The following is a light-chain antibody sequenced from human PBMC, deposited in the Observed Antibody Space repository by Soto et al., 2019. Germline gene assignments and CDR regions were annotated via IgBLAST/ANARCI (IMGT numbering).Light chain of an antibody. CDR1: SSNIGAGYD. Sequence: QAVVTQPPSVSGAPGQRVTISCTGSSSNIGAGYDVHWYQHLPGAAPKLLIYGNSHRPSGVPDRFSGSKSDTSASLAITGLQAEDEGDYYCQSYDSSLSGWGVFGGGTKLTVL. V-gene: IGLV1-40*01. J-gene: IGLJ2*01. CDR3: QSYDSSLSGWGV. CDR2: GNS.